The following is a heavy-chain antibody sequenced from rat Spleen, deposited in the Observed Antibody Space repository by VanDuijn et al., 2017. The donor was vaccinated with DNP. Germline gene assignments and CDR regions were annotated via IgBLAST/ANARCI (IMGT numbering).Heavy chain of an antibody. D-gene: IGHD1-12*02. Sequence: EVKLVESGGGLVQPGSSLKLSCAASGFNFNDYWMGWVRQAPGKGLEWIGQINKDSSTINYNPSLKDKFTISRDNAQNTLYLQMNKLGSEDTGIYYCALMDGAFDYWGQGVMVTASS. V-gene: IGHV4-2*01. J-gene: IGHJ2*01. CDR3: ALMDGAFDY. CDR1: GFNFNDYW. CDR2: INKDSSTI.